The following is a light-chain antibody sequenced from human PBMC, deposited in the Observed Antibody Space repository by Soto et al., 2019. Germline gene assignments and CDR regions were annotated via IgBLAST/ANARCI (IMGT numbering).Light chain of an antibody. CDR1: RSNIGSNY. J-gene: IGLJ3*02. CDR2: SNN. V-gene: IGLV1-47*02. Sequence: QSVLTQPPSASGTPGQSVTISCSGTRSNIGSNYVYWYQQLPGTAPKLLIYSNNQRPSGVPDRFSGSKSGTSASLAISGLRSEDEADYYCAAWDDSLSANWVFGGGTKLTVL. CDR3: AAWDDSLSANWV.